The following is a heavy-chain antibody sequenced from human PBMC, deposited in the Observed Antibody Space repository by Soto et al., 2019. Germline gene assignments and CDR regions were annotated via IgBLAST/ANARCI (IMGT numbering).Heavy chain of an antibody. CDR2: ISYNGANE. V-gene: IGHV3-30*04. Sequence: GGSLRLSCAASGFTFSGSAMHWVRQAPGKGLEWVAVISYNGANENYTESVKGRFTISRDNSKSTVYLEMNNLRAEDTAMYYCAKGGSGNYLTYYYYYGMDVWGQGTTVTVSS. J-gene: IGHJ6*02. CDR3: AKGGSGNYLTYYYYYGMDV. CDR1: GFTFSGSA. D-gene: IGHD3-22*01.